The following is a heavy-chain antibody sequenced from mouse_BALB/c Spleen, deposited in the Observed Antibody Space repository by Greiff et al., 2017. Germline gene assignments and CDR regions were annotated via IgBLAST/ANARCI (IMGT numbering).Heavy chain of an antibody. J-gene: IGHJ2*01. CDR1: GYTFTSYW. CDR2: IYPSDSYT. D-gene: IGHD2-14*01. Sequence: VQLQQPGAELVRPGASVKLSCKASGYTFTSYWINWVKQRPGQGLEWIGNIYPSDSYTNYNQKFKDKATLTVDKSSSTAYMQLSSPTSEASAVYYCTSHRYDDGGYWGQGTTLTVSS. CDR3: TSHRYDDGGY. V-gene: IGHV1-69*02.